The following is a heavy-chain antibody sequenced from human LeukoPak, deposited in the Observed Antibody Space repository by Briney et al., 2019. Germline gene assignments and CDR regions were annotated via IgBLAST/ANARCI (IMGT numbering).Heavy chain of an antibody. CDR1: GGSISSGGYS. CDR3: ARVAWDSSGYYRY. V-gene: IGHV4-30-2*01. CDR2: IYHSGST. J-gene: IGHJ4*02. D-gene: IGHD3-22*01. Sequence: SETLSLTCAVSGGSISSGGYSWSWVRQPPGRGLEWIGYIYHSGSTYYNPSLKSRVTISVGTSKNQFSLKLSSVTAADTAVYYCARVAWDSSGYYRYWGQGTLVTVSS.